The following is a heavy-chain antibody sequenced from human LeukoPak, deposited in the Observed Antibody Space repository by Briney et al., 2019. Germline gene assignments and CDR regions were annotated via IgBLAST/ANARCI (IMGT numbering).Heavy chain of an antibody. CDR1: GGSISSYY. Sequence: PSETLSLTCTVSGGSISSYYWSWIRQPPGKGLEWIGYIYYSGSTNYNPSLKSRVTISVDTSKNQFSLKLSSVTAADTAVYYCARGVTEEYQLLPSNFDYWGQGTLVTVSS. V-gene: IGHV4-59*01. CDR2: IYYSGST. J-gene: IGHJ4*02. CDR3: ARGVTEEYQLLPSNFDY. D-gene: IGHD2-2*01.